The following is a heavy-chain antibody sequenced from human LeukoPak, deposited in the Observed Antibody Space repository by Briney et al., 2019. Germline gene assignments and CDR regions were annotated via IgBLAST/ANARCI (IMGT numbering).Heavy chain of an antibody. CDR3: ARDHGDCSSTSCYGFDY. Sequence: ASVKVSCKASGYTFTGYYMHWVRHAPGQGLEWMGWVNPNSGGTNYAQKFQGRVTMTRDTSISTAYMELSRLRSDDTAVYYCARDHGDCSSTSCYGFDYWGQGTLVTVSS. CDR2: VNPNSGGT. D-gene: IGHD2-2*01. V-gene: IGHV1-2*02. J-gene: IGHJ4*02. CDR1: GYTFTGYY.